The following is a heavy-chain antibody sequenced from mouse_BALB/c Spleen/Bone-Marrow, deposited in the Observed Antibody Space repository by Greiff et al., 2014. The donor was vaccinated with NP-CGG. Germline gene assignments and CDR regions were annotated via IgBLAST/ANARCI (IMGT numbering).Heavy chain of an antibody. J-gene: IGHJ4*01. CDR1: GFTFSSYT. Sequence: EVQGVESGGGLVKPGGSLKLSCAASGFTFSSYTMSGVRQTPEKRLEWVATITSVGVYTYYPDSVKGRFTISRDNAKNTLYLQMSSLKSEDTAMYYCTRDLYDGYSYYAMDYWGQGTLVTVSS. CDR3: TRDLYDGYSYYAMDY. V-gene: IGHV5-6-4*01. CDR2: ITSVGVYT. D-gene: IGHD2-3*01.